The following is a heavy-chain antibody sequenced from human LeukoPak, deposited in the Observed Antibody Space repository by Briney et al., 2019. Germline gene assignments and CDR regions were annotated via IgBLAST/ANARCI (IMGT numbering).Heavy chain of an antibody. Sequence: SETLSLTCTVSGGSISSYYWSWIRQPPGKGLEWIAYVYNSGSTNYNPSLKSRVTISVDTSNNQFSLKLSSVTAADTAVYYRARLSGSSRSYFDYWGQGTLVTVSS. CDR3: ARLSGSSRSYFDY. CDR2: VYNSGST. D-gene: IGHD1-26*01. CDR1: GGSISSYY. J-gene: IGHJ4*02. V-gene: IGHV4-59*01.